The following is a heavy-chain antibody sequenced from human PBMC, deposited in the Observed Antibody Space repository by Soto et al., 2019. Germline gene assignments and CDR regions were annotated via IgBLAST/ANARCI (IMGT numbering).Heavy chain of an antibody. Sequence: ASVKVSCKVSGYTLTELSMHWVRQAPGKGLEWMGGFDPEDGETIYAQKFQGRVTMTEDTSTDTAYMELVSLRSEDTAVYYCARLWRQRKDYYYYYYMDVWGKGTTVTVSS. V-gene: IGHV1-24*01. CDR1: GYTLTELS. D-gene: IGHD1-1*01. CDR3: ARLWRQRKDYYYYYYMDV. CDR2: FDPEDGET. J-gene: IGHJ6*03.